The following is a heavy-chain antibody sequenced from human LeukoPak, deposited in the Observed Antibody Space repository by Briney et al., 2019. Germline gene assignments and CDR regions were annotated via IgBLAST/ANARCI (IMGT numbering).Heavy chain of an antibody. CDR2: IYSGGST. J-gene: IGHJ4*02. Sequence: GGSLRLSCAASGFTVSSNYMSWVRQAPGKGLEWVSVIYSGGSTYYADSVKGRFTISRDNSKSTLYLEMNSLRAEDTAVYYCARERSSGFDYWGQGTLVTVSS. CDR3: ARERSSGFDY. D-gene: IGHD6-19*01. CDR1: GFTVSSNY. V-gene: IGHV3-66*01.